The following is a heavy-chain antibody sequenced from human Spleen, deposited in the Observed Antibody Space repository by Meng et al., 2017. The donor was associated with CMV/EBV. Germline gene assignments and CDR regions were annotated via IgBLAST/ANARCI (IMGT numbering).Heavy chain of an antibody. Sequence: SVKVSCKASGGTFSSFTINWVRQAPGQGLEWMGTIIPMLDVAYYAQKFQGRVSISADISTSTAYMDLSSLRSEDTAMYYCARGDYYGSNVWGQGTTVTVSS. CDR3: ARGDYYGSNV. J-gene: IGHJ6*02. V-gene: IGHV1-69*02. D-gene: IGHD3-10*01. CDR1: GGTFSSFT. CDR2: IIPMLDVA.